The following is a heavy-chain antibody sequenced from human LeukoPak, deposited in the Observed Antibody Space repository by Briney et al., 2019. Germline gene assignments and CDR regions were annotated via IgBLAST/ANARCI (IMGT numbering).Heavy chain of an antibody. V-gene: IGHV3-53*01. CDR3: AGHNGAGYYYYLDV. CDR1: VFKLSRRY. D-gene: IGHD4/OR15-4a*01. CDR2: IYSDGRT. J-gene: IGHJ6*03. Sequence: GGSLSLPHAPCVFKLSRRYMCRVRQAPARALEGVSVIYSDGRTYYPDSETGRFIISNDNFKNTLFLQVNNLKVEDTAGYYRAGHNGAGYYYYLDVWGKGTTVTVSS.